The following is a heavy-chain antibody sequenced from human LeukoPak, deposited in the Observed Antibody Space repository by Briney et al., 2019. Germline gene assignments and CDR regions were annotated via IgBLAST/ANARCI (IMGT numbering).Heavy chain of an antibody. CDR1: GFTFGDYA. CDR3: VRDFRFLDDY. V-gene: IGHV3-7*01. D-gene: IGHD3-3*01. CDR2: IKQDGTEK. Sequence: GGSLRLSCTASGFTFGDYAMSWFRQAPGKGLEWVANIKQDGTEKYSVDSVKGRFTISRDNAKNSLYLQMNSVRAEDTAVYYCVRDFRFLDDYWGQGTLVSVSS. J-gene: IGHJ4*02.